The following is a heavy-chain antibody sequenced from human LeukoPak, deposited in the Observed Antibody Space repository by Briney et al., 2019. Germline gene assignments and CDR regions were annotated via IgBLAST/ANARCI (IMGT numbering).Heavy chain of an antibody. CDR3: AKGPRGLRFLEWLLSYAAFDI. D-gene: IGHD3-3*01. Sequence: GGSLRLSCAASGFTFSSFPMSGVRQAPGKGLDWVSAISGSGGSTYYADSVKGRFTISRDNSKNTLYLQMNSLRAEDTAVYYCAKGPRGLRFLEWLLSYAAFDIWGQGTMVTVSS. V-gene: IGHV3-23*01. CDR1: GFTFSSFP. J-gene: IGHJ3*02. CDR2: ISGSGGST.